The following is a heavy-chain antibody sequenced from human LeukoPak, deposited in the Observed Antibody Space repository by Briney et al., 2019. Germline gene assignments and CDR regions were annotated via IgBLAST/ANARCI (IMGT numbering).Heavy chain of an antibody. CDR1: GFTFSAYN. CDR3: VRDRTLGVRDGFILA. D-gene: IGHD5-24*01. V-gene: IGHV3-48*01. Sequence: TGGSLRLSCAAPGFTFSAYNMIWVRQAPGKGLEWLSYISGSSSAIYYADSVQGRFTISRDNAKNSLSLQMSSLRVEDTAVYYCVRDRTLGVRDGFILAWGQGTLVTVSS. J-gene: IGHJ5*02. CDR2: ISGSSSAI.